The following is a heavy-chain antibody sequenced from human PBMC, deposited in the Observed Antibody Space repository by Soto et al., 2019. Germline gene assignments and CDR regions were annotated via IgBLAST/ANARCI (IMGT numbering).Heavy chain of an antibody. D-gene: IGHD3-22*01. Sequence: SVKVSCKASGYTFTYCSLHWLQQAPGQGLERMRWITLYNGNTNYAKKFQGRVTITRDMSLRTAYIELSSLRSEDSAVYYCARTSGYYLYDYWGQGTLVTVSS. CDR3: ARTSGYYLYDY. CDR2: ITLYNGNT. V-gene: IGHV1-45*02. CDR1: GYTFTYCS. J-gene: IGHJ4*02.